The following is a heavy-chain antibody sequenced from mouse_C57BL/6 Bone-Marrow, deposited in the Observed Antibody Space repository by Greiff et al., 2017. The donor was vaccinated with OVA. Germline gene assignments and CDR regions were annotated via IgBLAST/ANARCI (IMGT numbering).Heavy chain of an antibody. CDR2: ILPSIGRT. CDR1: DSEVFPIAY. Sequence: VQLQQSGSELRSPGSSVKLSCKDFDSEVFPIAYMSWVRQKPGHGFEWIGGILPSIGRTIYGEQFDDKATLDAATLPKTAYLELNSLTSEDSVIYYCARGKRRGLGYAMDYGGQGTSVTASS. J-gene: IGHJ4*01. V-gene: IGHV15-2*01. CDR3: ARGKRRGLGYAMDY.